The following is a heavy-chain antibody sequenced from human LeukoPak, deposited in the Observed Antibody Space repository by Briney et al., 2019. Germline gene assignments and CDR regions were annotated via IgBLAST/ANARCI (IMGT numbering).Heavy chain of an antibody. CDR1: GFPFSNHA. CDR3: VREAGYCASVCLKSNWFDP. V-gene: IGHV3-23*01. Sequence: GGSLRLSCAASGFPFSNHAMSWVRQPPGKGLEWASAISNGNTYYADSVRGRFTISRDDPKNMVYLQMNSLRVEDTARYYCVREAGYCASVCLKSNWFDPWGQGTLVTVSS. J-gene: IGHJ5*02. D-gene: IGHD2-21*02. CDR2: ISNGNT.